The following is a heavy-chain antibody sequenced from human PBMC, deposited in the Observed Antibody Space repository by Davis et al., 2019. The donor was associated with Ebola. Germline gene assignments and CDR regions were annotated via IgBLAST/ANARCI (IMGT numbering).Heavy chain of an antibody. J-gene: IGHJ4*02. CDR2: ISAFNGNT. V-gene: IGHV1-18*01. Sequence: AASVQVSCKASGYTFTTYGISWVRQAPGQGLEWMAWISAFNGNTNYAQKFQGRVTMTTDTSTSTAYMELRSLRSDDTAVYYCATHWVGGWNDPFDYWGQGTLVTVSS. CDR3: ATHWVGGWNDPFDY. D-gene: IGHD1-1*01. CDR1: GYTFTTYG.